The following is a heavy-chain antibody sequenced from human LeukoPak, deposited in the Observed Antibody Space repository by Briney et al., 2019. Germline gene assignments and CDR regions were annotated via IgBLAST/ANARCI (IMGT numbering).Heavy chain of an antibody. Sequence: TGRSLRLSCSASGFTFADYSMHWVRQAPGKGLEWVSVINRNGGAIKYADSVKGRFIISRDNSKNSLYLQMNSLRTEDTALYYCTKEHSSGWPTIDYWGQGTLVTVSS. D-gene: IGHD6-19*01. CDR1: GFTFADYS. J-gene: IGHJ4*02. V-gene: IGHV3-43*01. CDR3: TKEHSSGWPTIDY. CDR2: INRNGGAI.